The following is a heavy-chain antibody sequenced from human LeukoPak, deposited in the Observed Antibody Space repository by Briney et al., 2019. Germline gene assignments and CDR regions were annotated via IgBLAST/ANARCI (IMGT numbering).Heavy chain of an antibody. Sequence: GGSLRLSCIASGFTFSNCAMSWVRQAPGKGLEWVSAISGSGGTPYYTDSVKGRFTISRDKFKNTLYLQMNSLRAEDTAVYYCARDRYEAYFDYWGQGTLVTVSS. CDR3: ARDRYEAYFDY. J-gene: IGHJ4*02. CDR2: ISGSGGTP. V-gene: IGHV3-23*01. D-gene: IGHD1-1*01. CDR1: GFTFSNCA.